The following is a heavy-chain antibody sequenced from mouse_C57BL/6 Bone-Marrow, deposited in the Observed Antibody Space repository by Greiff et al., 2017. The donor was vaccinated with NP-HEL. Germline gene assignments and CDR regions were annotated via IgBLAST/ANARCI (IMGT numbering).Heavy chain of an antibody. Sequence: QVQLQQPGAELVKPGASVKMSCKASGYTFTGYWITWVKQRPGQGLEWIGDIYPGSGSTNYNEKFKSKATLTVDTSSSTAYMQLSSLTSEDSAVYYCARSDYDEGYYFDYWGQGTTLTVSS. J-gene: IGHJ2*01. D-gene: IGHD2-4*01. CDR3: ARSDYDEGYYFDY. CDR1: GYTFTGYW. V-gene: IGHV1-55*01. CDR2: IYPGSGST.